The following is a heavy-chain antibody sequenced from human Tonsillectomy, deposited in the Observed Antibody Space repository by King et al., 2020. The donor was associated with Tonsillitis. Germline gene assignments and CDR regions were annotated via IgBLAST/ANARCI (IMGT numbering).Heavy chain of an antibody. J-gene: IGHJ6*02. D-gene: IGHD1-26*01. CDR3: ARGGRGSHYYYYYYGMDV. Sequence: VQLQQWGAGLLKPSETLSLTCAVYGGSFSGYYWSWIRQPPGKGLEWIGEINHSGSTNYNPSLKSRVTISVDTSKNQFSLKLTSVTAADTAVYYCARGGRGSHYYYYYYGMDVWGQGTTVTVSS. V-gene: IGHV4-34*01. CDR1: GGSFSGYY. CDR2: INHSGST.